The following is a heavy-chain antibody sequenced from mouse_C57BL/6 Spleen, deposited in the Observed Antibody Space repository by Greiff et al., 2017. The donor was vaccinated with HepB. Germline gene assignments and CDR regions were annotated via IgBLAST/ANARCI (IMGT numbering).Heavy chain of an antibody. D-gene: IGHD1-1*01. J-gene: IGHJ2*01. CDR3: ARIRYGSSPYFDY. CDR2: INPNNGGT. V-gene: IGHV1-26*01. Sequence: EVQRVESGPELVKPGASVKISCKASGYTFTDYYMNWVKQSHGKSLEWIGDINPNNGGTSYNQKFKGKATLTVDKSSSTAYMELRSLTSEDSAVYYCARIRYGSSPYFDYWGQGTTLTVSS. CDR1: GYTFTDYY.